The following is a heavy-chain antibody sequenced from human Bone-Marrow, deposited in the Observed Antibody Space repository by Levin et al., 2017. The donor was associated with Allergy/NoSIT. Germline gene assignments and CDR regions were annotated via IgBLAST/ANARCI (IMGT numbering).Heavy chain of an antibody. Sequence: GESLKISCAVSGFTFRNYAMHWVRQAPGRGLEWVAFISLDGNTQYYADSVKGRFTVSRDNSNNTLPLQMNSLRVEDTAIYYCAKDTYTCSGGSCYFFDYWGQGALVTVSS. J-gene: IGHJ4*02. V-gene: IGHV3-30*18. CDR1: GFTFRNYA. CDR3: AKDTYTCSGGSCYFFDY. D-gene: IGHD2-15*01. CDR2: ISLDGNTQ.